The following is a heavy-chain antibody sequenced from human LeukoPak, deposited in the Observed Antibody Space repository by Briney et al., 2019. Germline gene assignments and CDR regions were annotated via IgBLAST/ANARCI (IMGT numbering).Heavy chain of an antibody. V-gene: IGHV3-9*01. D-gene: IGHD1-1*01. CDR3: AKDMRGGTGTSFDY. CDR1: GFTFDDYA. J-gene: IGHJ4*02. Sequence: GGSLRLSCAASGFTFDDYAMHWVRQAPGKGLEWVSSISWNSGSISYADSLKGRFAISRDNAKNSLYLQMNSLRAEDTALYYCAKDMRGGTGTSFDYWGQGTLVTASS. CDR2: ISWNSGSI.